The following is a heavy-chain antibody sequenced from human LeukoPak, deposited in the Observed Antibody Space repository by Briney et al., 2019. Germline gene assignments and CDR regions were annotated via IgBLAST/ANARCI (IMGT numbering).Heavy chain of an antibody. CDR1: GLTFSNYA. CDR2: ITGPGGGT. D-gene: IGHD5-24*01. V-gene: IGHV3-23*01. J-gene: IGHJ4*02. CDR3: ARNDYNTLDY. Sequence: HPGGSLRLSCVASGLTFSNYAMSWVRQAPGKGLEWVSTITGPGGGTYYADSVQGRFTISRDNSDNTLYLQMNSLRVEDTALYYCARNDYNTLDYWGQGTLVTVSS.